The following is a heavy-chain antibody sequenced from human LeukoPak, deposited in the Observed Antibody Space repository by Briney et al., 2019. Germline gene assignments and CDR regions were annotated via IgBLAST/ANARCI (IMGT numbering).Heavy chain of an antibody. D-gene: IGHD6-13*01. Sequence: GGSLRLSCAASGFTFSSYGMSWVRQAPGKGLEWVPAISGSGGSTYYADSVKGRFTISRDNSKNTLYLQMNSLRAADTAVYYCARAGLGIATKFDPWGQGTLVTVSS. CDR3: ARAGLGIATKFDP. J-gene: IGHJ5*02. V-gene: IGHV3-23*01. CDR1: GFTFSSYG. CDR2: ISGSGGST.